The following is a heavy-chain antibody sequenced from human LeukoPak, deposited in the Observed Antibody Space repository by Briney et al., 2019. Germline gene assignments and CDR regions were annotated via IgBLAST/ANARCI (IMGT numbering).Heavy chain of an antibody. D-gene: IGHD3-9*01. CDR1: GGSFSGYY. CDR3: ARGVGLRYFDWSRNRYYFDY. CDR2: INHSGST. J-gene: IGHJ4*02. V-gene: IGHV4-34*01. Sequence: NPSETLSLTCAVYGGSFSGYYWSWIRQPPGKGLEWIGEINHSGSTNYNPSLKSRVTISVDTSKNQFSLKLSSVTAADTAVYYCARGVGLRYFDWSRNRYYFDYWGQGTLVTVSS.